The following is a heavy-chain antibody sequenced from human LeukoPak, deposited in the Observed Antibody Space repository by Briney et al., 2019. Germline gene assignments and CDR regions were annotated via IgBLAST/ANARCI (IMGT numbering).Heavy chain of an antibody. CDR1: GFTFSDYY. J-gene: IGHJ4*02. D-gene: IGHD3-22*01. V-gene: IGHV3-11*04. Sequence: GGSLRLSCAASGFTFSDYYMSWIRLAPGKGLEWVSYISSSGSTIYYADSVKGRFTISRDNAKNSLYLQMNSLRAEDTAVYYCARDHAYYYYSSQDYFDYWGQGTLVTVSS. CDR2: ISSSGSTI. CDR3: ARDHAYYYYSSQDYFDY.